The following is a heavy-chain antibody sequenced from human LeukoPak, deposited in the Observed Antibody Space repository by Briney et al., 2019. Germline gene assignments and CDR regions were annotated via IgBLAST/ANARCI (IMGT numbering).Heavy chain of an antibody. CDR3: AKVWDHYGSGSYSYSYFDY. Sequence: GGSLRLSCAASEFTFSSYAMNWVRQAPGRGLEWVSAISGSGGSTYYADSVKGRFTISRDNSNNTLYLQMNSLRAEDTAVYYCAKVWDHYGSGSYSYSYFDYWGQGTLVTVSS. D-gene: IGHD3-10*01. V-gene: IGHV3-23*01. CDR2: ISGSGGST. J-gene: IGHJ4*01. CDR1: EFTFSSYA.